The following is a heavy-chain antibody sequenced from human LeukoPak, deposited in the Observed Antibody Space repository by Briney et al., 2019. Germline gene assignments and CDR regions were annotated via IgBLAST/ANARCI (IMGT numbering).Heavy chain of an antibody. CDR2: IKQDGSDK. D-gene: IGHD2-15*01. V-gene: IGHV3-7*01. Sequence: SGGSLRLSCAASGFTFSSYWMSWVRQAPGKGLEWVANIKQDGSDKYYVDSLKGRFTVSRDNAKNSLYLQINSLRAGDTAVYYCARVGAARYYYYYMDVWGKGTTVTVSS. CDR3: ARVGAARYYYYYMDV. CDR1: GFTFSSYW. J-gene: IGHJ6*03.